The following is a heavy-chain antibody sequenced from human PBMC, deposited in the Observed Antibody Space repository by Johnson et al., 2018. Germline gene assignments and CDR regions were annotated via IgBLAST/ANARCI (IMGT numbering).Heavy chain of an antibody. Sequence: QVRLVQSGGGVVQPGRSLRLSCAASGFTFNSYGMHWVRQAPGKGLEWVAVISYDGINKYYADTVKGRFTISRDNSKNTLYLQMNSLRAEDTAVYYWSRDLLVGATDLFQHWGQGTLVTVSS. CDR3: SRDLLVGATDLFQH. V-gene: IGHV3-30*03. D-gene: IGHD1-26*01. CDR2: ISYDGINK. J-gene: IGHJ1*01. CDR1: GFTFNSYG.